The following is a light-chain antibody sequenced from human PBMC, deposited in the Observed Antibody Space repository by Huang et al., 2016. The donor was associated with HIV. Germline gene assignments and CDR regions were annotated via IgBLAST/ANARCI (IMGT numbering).Light chain of an antibody. CDR1: QSVSSN. Sequence: EIVMTQSPDPLSVSPGERVTLSCRASQSVSSNLAWYRQNPGQAPWLLIYGASTRATGIPARFSGSGSGTEFTLTISSMQSEDFAVYYCQQYNDWPRTFGQGSKVEI. CDR2: GAS. V-gene: IGKV3-15*01. J-gene: IGKJ1*01. CDR3: QQYNDWPRT.